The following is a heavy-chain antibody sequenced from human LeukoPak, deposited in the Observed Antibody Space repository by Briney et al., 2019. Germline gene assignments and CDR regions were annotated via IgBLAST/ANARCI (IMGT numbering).Heavy chain of an antibody. D-gene: IGHD4-11*01. CDR1: GYSISSGYY. Sequence: SETLSLTCAVSGYSISSGYYWGWIRQPPGKGLEWIGSIYHSGSTYYNPSLKSRVTISVDTSKNQFSLKLSSVTAADTAVYYCARHDSNYLIDYGGQGTLVTVSS. CDR3: ARHDSNYLIDY. J-gene: IGHJ4*02. CDR2: IYHSGST. V-gene: IGHV4-38-2*01.